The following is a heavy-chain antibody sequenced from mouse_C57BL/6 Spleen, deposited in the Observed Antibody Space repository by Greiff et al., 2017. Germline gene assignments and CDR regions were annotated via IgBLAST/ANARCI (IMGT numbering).Heavy chain of an antibody. CDR2: INPSNGGT. CDR1: GYTFTSYW. CDR3: ARSVHYYGSSGGYVDV. Sequence: QVQLQQPGTELVKPGASVKLSCKASGYTFTSYWMHWVKQRPGQGLEWIGNINPSNGGTNYNEKFKSKATLTVDKSSSTAYMQLSSRTSEDSAVYYCARSVHYYGSSGGYVDVWGTGTTVTVSS. D-gene: IGHD1-1*01. J-gene: IGHJ1*03. V-gene: IGHV1-53*01.